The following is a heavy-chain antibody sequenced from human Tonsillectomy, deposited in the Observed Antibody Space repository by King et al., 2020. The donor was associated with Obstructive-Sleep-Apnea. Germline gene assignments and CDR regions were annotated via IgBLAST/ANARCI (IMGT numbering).Heavy chain of an antibody. CDR3: ARGYTSFNY. D-gene: IGHD5-18*01. V-gene: IGHV4-59*01. CDR2: IYYSGIT. J-gene: IGHJ4*02. Sequence: VQLQESGPGLVKPSETLSLTCAVSGGSISSYYWNWIRQPPGKGLEWIGNIYYSGITNYNPSLRSRVTVSVDTSKNQFSLRLTSVTAADTAVYYCARGYTSFNYGGQGPLATASS. CDR1: GGSISSYY.